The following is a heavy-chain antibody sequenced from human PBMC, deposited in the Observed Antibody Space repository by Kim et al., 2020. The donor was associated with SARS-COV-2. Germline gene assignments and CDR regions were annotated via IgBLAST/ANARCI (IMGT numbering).Heavy chain of an antibody. CDR3: ARVLDMTSGWFDP. CDR2: IVPMVDRA. Sequence: SVKVSCTPSGGTFNVYGITWVRQAPGQGLEWMGRIVPMVDRAHYAQKFQGRVTITADKSTRTVFMEVDSLTSEDTATYFCARVLDMTSGWFDPWCQGTL. V-gene: IGHV1-69*04. J-gene: IGHJ5*02. D-gene: IGHD1-26*01. CDR1: GGTFNVYG.